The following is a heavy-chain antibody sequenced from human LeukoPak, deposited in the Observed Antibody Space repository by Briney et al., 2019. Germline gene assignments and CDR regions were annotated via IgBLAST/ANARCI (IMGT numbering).Heavy chain of an antibody. CDR2: MNPNSGNT. Sequence: GASVKVSCKASGYTFTSYDINWVRQATGQGLGWMGWMNPNSGNTGYAQKFQGRVTMTRNTSISTAYMELSSLRSEDTAVYYCASSGGWYNWSYAPAGYWGQGTLVTVSS. CDR3: ASSGGWYNWSYAPAGY. J-gene: IGHJ4*02. D-gene: IGHD1-7*01. V-gene: IGHV1-8*01. CDR1: GYTFTSYD.